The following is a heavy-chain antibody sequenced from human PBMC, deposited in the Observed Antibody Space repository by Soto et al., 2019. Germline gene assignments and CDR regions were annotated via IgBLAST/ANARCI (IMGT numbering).Heavy chain of an antibody. V-gene: IGHV3-33*01. J-gene: IGHJ6*02. CDR1: GLTFSKYG. CDR3: AREGGVSTIYGLDV. D-gene: IGHD2-8*01. CDR2: IWYDGNTK. Sequence: GGSLRLSCDASGLTFSKYGMHWVRQAPGQGLEWVALIWYDGNTKYYADSVKGRFTISRDNSGNTVYLQMNSLRAGDTAVYFCAREGGVSTIYGLDVWGQGTTVTISS.